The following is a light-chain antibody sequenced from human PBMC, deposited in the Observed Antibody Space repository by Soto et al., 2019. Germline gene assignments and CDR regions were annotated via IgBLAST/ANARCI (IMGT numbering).Light chain of an antibody. J-gene: IGKJ4*01. CDR3: QQYYSTPLT. CDR2: ASS. CDR1: LRIRRY. Sequence: IQMTQSPSSLSXSVGDRVPLTCRGSLRIRRYVNSYQQKQRNAPKLXIYASSSLQAGGPPRFSGSGSGTAFTPTISSLQAEDVAVYYGQQYYSTPLTFGGGTKVDIK. V-gene: IGKV1-39*01.